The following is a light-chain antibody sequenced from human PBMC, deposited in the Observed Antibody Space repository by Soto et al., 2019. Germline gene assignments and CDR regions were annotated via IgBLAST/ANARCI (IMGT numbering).Light chain of an antibody. V-gene: IGKV1-5*01. J-gene: IGKJ5*01. CDR2: DAS. Sequence: QMTQSPSTLYASVGDTVTVTCRAGHSVSGWLAWYQQKPGEAPKLLIYDASALPRGVPSRFSGSVSGTEFTLTISSLQPDDFATYHCKQLNRDPPNGLGQGTRLETK. CDR1: HSVSGW. CDR3: KQLNRDPPNG.